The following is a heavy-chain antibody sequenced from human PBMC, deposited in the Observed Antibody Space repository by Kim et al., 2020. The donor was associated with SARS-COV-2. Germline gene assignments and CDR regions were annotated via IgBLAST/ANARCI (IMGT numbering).Heavy chain of an antibody. CDR3: ARGVGDYLDYYYMDV. J-gene: IGHJ6*03. Sequence: SVKVSCKASGGTFSSYAISWVRQAPGQGLEWMGGIIPIFGTANYAQKFQGRVTITADESTSTAYMELSSLRSEDTAVYYCARGVGDYLDYYYMDVWGKGTTVTVSS. CDR2: IIPIFGTA. D-gene: IGHD4-17*01. V-gene: IGHV1-69*13. CDR1: GGTFSSYA.